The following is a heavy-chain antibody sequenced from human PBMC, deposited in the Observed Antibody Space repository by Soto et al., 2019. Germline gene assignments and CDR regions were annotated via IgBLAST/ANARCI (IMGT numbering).Heavy chain of an antibody. CDR3: ARFDIVVVPAAYSSSWYGYGMDV. J-gene: IGHJ6*02. CDR2: ISSSSSYI. Sequence: ASLRLSCAASGFTFSSYSMNWVRQAPGKGLEWVSSISSSSSYIYYADSVKGRFTISRDNAKNSLYLQMNSLRAEDTAVYYCARFDIVVVPAAYSSSWYGYGMDVWGQGTTVTVS. V-gene: IGHV3-21*01. CDR1: GFTFSSYS. D-gene: IGHD2-2*01.